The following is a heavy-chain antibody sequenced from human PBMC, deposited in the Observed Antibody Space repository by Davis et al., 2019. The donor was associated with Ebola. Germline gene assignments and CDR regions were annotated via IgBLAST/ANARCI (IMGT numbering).Heavy chain of an antibody. CDR1: GFTFSNAW. CDR2: IKSKTDGGTT. J-gene: IGHJ4*02. D-gene: IGHD2-2*01. Sequence: GGSLRLSCAASGFTFSNAWMNWVRQAPGKGLEWVGRIKSKTDGGTTDYAAPVKGRFTISRDDSKNTLYLQMNSLKTEDTAVYYCTSDLYCSSTSCYPFFDYWGQGTLVTVSS. V-gene: IGHV3-15*07. CDR3: TSDLYCSSTSCYPFFDY.